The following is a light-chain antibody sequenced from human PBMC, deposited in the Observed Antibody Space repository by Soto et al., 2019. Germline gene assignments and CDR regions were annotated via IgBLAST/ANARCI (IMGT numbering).Light chain of an antibody. CDR1: QGISIW. J-gene: IGKJ4*01. V-gene: IGKV1-12*01. Sequence: DIQMTQSPSSVSASVGDRVTITCRARQGISIWLAWYQHKPGKAPKLLIYAASSLKTGVPSRFSGSGSGREFTLTISSLQPEDFATYYCQQANSFPVTFGGGTKVEIK. CDR3: QQANSFPVT. CDR2: AAS.